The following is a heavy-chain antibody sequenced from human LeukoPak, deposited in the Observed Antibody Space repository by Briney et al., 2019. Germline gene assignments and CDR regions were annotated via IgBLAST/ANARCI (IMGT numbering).Heavy chain of an antibody. Sequence: GGSLRLSCAASGFTFSSYGIRWVPQAPGKGLERVSAICGSGGSTYSTDSVKGRFTISRDNSKNTLYLQMNSLRVEDTAVYYCARDRSGDDDFWSGYYTNYFDPWGQGTLVTVSS. V-gene: IGHV3-23*01. CDR1: GFTFSSYG. J-gene: IGHJ5*02. D-gene: IGHD3-3*01. CDR3: ARDRSGDDDFWSGYYTNYFDP. CDR2: ICGSGGST.